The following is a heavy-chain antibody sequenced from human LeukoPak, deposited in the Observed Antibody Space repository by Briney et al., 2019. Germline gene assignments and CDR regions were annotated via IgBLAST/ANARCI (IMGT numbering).Heavy chain of an antibody. J-gene: IGHJ4*02. Sequence: GLCLRLSGAPSGFTFCSYPMQCGLCVPREALEWQEVISDDGNNKNYANSVKGRFTISRDNFKNTLYLQMNSLKTEDTAVYYCARDFLAGRGGDYWGQGTLVTVSS. CDR2: ISDDGNNK. V-gene: IGHV3-30*04. CDR3: ARDFLAGRGGDY. D-gene: IGHD6-19*01. CDR1: GFTFCSYP.